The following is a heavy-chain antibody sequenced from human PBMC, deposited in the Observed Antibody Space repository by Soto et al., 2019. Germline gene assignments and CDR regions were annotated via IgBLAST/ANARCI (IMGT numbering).Heavy chain of an antibody. CDR3: ASPHLARPLERPLNWFDP. CDR2: INHSGST. CDR1: GGSFSGYY. J-gene: IGHJ5*02. D-gene: IGHD3-3*01. V-gene: IGHV4-34*01. Sequence: SETLSLTCAVYGGSFSGYYWSWIRQPPGKGLEWIGEINHSGSTNYNPSLKSRVTISVDTSKNQFSLKLSSVTAADTAVYYCASPHLARPLERPLNWFDPWGKGTLAPSPQ.